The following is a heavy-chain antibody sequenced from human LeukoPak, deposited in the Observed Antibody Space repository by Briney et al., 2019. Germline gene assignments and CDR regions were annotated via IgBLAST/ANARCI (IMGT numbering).Heavy chain of an antibody. CDR2: IIPIFGTA. D-gene: IGHD5-24*01. CDR1: GGTFSSYA. J-gene: IGHJ4*02. Sequence: EASVKVSCKASGGTFSSYAISWVRQAPGQGLEWMGGIIPIFGTANYAQKFQGRVTITADESTSTAYMELSSLRSEDTAVYYCAKDRDGSFGCFDYWGQGTLVTVSS. CDR3: AKDRDGSFGCFDY. V-gene: IGHV1-69*13.